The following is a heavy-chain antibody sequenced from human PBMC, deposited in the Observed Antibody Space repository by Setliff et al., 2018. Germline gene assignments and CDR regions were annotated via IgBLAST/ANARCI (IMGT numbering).Heavy chain of an antibody. Sequence: SETLSLTCNVSGGSISSYYWSWIRRPPGKGLEWIGYLYYSGNTNYNPSLKSRVTISGDTSQNYFSLKLTSVTEADTAVYYCARGPPGYYYYMNVWGQGTTVTVSS. J-gene: IGHJ6*03. CDR2: LYYSGNT. CDR1: GGSISSYY. V-gene: IGHV4-59*01. CDR3: ARGPPGYYYYMNV.